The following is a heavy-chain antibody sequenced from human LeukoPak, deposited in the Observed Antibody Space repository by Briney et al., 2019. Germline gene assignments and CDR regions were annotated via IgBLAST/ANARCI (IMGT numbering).Heavy chain of an antibody. V-gene: IGHV1-18*01. J-gene: IGHJ4*02. CDR1: GYTFTSYG. Sequence: ASVKVSCKASGYTFTSYGIGWVRQAPGQGLEWMGWISGYNGNTYYAQKLQGRVTMTTDTSTSTAHMELRSLRSDDTAVYYCARTKGSSGWPTDYWGQGTLVTVSS. D-gene: IGHD6-19*01. CDR2: ISGYNGNT. CDR3: ARTKGSSGWPTDY.